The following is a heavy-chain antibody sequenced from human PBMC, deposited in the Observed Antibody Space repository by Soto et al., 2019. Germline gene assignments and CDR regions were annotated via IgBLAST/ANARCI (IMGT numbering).Heavy chain of an antibody. D-gene: IGHD2-15*01. Sequence: QVQLVQSGAEVKKPGSSVKVSCKASGGTFSSYAISWVRQAPGQGLEWMGGIIPIFGTANYAQKFQGRVTITADESTSTAYMELSSLRSEDMAVYYCARDDCSGGSCYPGYYGMDVWGQGTTVTVSS. CDR1: GGTFSSYA. CDR2: IIPIFGTA. CDR3: ARDDCSGGSCYPGYYGMDV. J-gene: IGHJ6*02. V-gene: IGHV1-69*01.